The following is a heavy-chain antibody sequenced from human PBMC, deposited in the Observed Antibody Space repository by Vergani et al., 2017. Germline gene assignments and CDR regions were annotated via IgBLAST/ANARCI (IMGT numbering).Heavy chain of an antibody. CDR2: IKQDGSEK. J-gene: IGHJ4*02. D-gene: IGHD4-17*01. Sequence: EVQLVESGGGLVQPGGSLRLSCAASGFTFSSYWMSWVRQAPGKGLEWVANIKQDGSEKYHVDSVKGRFTISRDNAKNSLYLQMNSLRAEDTAVYYCARVELDSPGDYEFDYWGQGTLVTVSS. CDR1: GFTFSSYW. CDR3: ARVELDSPGDYEFDY. V-gene: IGHV3-7*03.